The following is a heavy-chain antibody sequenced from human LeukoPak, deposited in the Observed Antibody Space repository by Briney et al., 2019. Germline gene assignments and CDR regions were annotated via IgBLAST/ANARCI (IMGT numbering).Heavy chain of an antibody. D-gene: IGHD6-19*01. Sequence: GASVKVSCRASGYTFTSYGISWVRQAPGQGLEWMGWISAYNGNTNYAQKLQGRVTMTTDTSTSTAYMELRSLRSDDTAVYYCARDLQQWLLTFTCFDYWGQGTLVTVSS. CDR3: ARDLQQWLLTFTCFDY. CDR1: GYTFTSYG. V-gene: IGHV1-18*01. CDR2: ISAYNGNT. J-gene: IGHJ4*02.